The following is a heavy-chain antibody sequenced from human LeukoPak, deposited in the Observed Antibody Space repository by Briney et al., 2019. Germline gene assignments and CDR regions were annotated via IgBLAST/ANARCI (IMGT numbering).Heavy chain of an antibody. J-gene: IGHJ4*02. Sequence: QTGGSLRLSCAASGFTFSSYSMNWVRQAPGKGLEWVSSISSSSSYIYYADSVKGRFTISRDNAKNSLYLQMNSLRAEDTAVYYCARAPTYYYDSSGYYYFDYWGQGTLVTVSS. CDR3: ARAPTYYYDSSGYYYFDY. V-gene: IGHV3-21*01. CDR1: GFTFSSYS. CDR2: ISSSSSYI. D-gene: IGHD3-22*01.